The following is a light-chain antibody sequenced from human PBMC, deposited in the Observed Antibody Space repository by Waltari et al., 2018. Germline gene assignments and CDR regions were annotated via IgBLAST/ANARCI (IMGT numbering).Light chain of an antibody. CDR3: SSYTSKYTHV. J-gene: IGLJ1*01. CDR1: SSDVGGYDF. Sequence: QSALTQPASVSGSPGQSITISCTGTSSDVGGYDFVSWYQQHPGKAPKLIIYGVSKRPSGIANRFSGSKSGNTASLTISGLQPEDEADYYCSSYTSKYTHVFGIGTTVTVL. V-gene: IGLV2-14*01. CDR2: GVS.